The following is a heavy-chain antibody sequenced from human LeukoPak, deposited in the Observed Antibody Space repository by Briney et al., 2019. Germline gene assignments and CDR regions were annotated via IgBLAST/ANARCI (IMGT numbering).Heavy chain of an antibody. J-gene: IGHJ5*02. CDR2: ISAYNGNT. CDR1: GYTFTSYG. V-gene: IGHV1-18*01. Sequence: ASVKVSCKASGYTFTSYGISWVRQAPGQGLEWMGWISAYNGNTNYAQKLQGRVTMTTDTSTSTAYMELRSLRSDETAVYYCASDYCSGGSCYTNWFDPWGQGTLVTVSS. CDR3: ASDYCSGGSCYTNWFDP. D-gene: IGHD2-15*01.